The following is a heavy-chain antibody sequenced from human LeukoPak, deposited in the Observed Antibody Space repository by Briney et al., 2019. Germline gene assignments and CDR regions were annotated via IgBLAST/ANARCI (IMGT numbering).Heavy chain of an antibody. CDR1: GLTFSDYY. CDR3: AREDGYSSSWYSDY. D-gene: IGHD6-13*01. Sequence: PGGSLRLSCAASGLTFSDYYMSWIRQAPGKGLEWVSDISSTSIYTNYADSVMGRFTISRDNAKNSLYLQMNSLRAEDTAVYYCAREDGYSSSWYSDYWGQGTLVTVSS. J-gene: IGHJ4*02. V-gene: IGHV3-11*05. CDR2: ISSTSIYT.